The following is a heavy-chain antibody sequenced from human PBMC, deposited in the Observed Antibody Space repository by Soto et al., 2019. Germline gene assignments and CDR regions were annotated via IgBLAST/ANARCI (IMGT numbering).Heavy chain of an antibody. V-gene: IGHV3-11*06. J-gene: IGHJ4*02. D-gene: IGHD3-22*01. Sequence: QVQLVESGGGLVKPGGTLRLSCAASGFTFSDYYMSWIRQAPGKRLEWISYISSKSNYKNHADSVRGRFTISRDNAKNSLYLQMNGLRAEDTAVYYCARATGYYHTSGSDSWGQGTLVTVSS. CDR1: GFTFSDYY. CDR2: ISSKSNYK. CDR3: ARATGYYHTSGSDS.